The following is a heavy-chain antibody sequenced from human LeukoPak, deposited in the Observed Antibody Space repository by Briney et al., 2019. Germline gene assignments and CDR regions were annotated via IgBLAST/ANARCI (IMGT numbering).Heavy chain of an antibody. Sequence: GGSLRLSCAASGFTFSSYAMSWVRQAPGKGLEWVSSISSSSSYIYYADSVKGRFTISRDNAKNSLYLQMNSLRAEDTAVYYCARDRYYDSSGSRSFDYWGQGTLVTVSS. V-gene: IGHV3-21*01. CDR2: ISSSSSYI. CDR3: ARDRYYDSSGSRSFDY. J-gene: IGHJ4*02. D-gene: IGHD3-22*01. CDR1: GFTFSSYA.